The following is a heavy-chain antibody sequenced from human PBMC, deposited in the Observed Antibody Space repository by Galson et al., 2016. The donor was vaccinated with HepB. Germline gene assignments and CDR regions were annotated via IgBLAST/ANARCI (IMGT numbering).Heavy chain of an antibody. CDR2: IYYSRIT. Sequence: TLSLTCDVSGGSISSGGYYWSWIRQLPGNGLEWIGYIYYSRITYYNPSLRSRLSISADTSKNQFSLELSSVTAADTAVYFWARLTSTGTFDAFDVWGQGTMVTVSS. CDR3: ARLTSTGTFDAFDV. V-gene: IGHV4-31*11. J-gene: IGHJ3*01. D-gene: IGHD1-1*01. CDR1: GGSISSGGYY.